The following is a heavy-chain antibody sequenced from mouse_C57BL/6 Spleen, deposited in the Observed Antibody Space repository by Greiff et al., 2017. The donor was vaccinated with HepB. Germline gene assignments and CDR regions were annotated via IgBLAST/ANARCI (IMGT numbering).Heavy chain of an antibody. CDR2: IDPSDSYT. D-gene: IGHD1-1*01. Sequence: VQLQQPGAELVKPGASVKLSCKASGYTFTSYWMQWVKQRPGQGLEWIGEIDPSDSYTNYNQKFKGKATLTVDTSSSTAYMQLSSLTSEDSAVYYCARARLLRDWYCDVWGTGTTVTVSS. CDR1: GYTFTSYW. V-gene: IGHV1-50*01. J-gene: IGHJ1*03. CDR3: ARARLLRDWYCDV.